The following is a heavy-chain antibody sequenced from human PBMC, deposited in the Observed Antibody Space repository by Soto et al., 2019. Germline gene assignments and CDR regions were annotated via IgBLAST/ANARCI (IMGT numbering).Heavy chain of an antibody. J-gene: IGHJ6*02. CDR1: GGSFSGYY. CDR2: INHSGST. V-gene: IGHV4-34*01. D-gene: IGHD6-13*01. CDR3: ARVGGAKGYSSSWYNYYYGMDV. Sequence: TSETLSLTCAVYGGSFSGYYWSWIRQPPGKGLEWIGEINHSGSTNYNPSLKSRVTISVDTSKNQFSLKLSSVTAADTAVYYCARVGGAKGYSSSWYNYYYGMDVWGQGTTVTVSS.